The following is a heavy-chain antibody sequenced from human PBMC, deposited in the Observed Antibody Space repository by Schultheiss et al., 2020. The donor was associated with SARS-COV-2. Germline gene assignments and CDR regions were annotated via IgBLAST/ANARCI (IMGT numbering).Heavy chain of an antibody. CDR1: GGSFSGYY. J-gene: IGHJ6*02. V-gene: IGHV4-34*01. D-gene: IGHD4-11*01. CDR3: AREIMAPRGLQYGMDV. Sequence: SETLSLTCAVYGGSFSGYYWSWIRQPPGKGLEWIGEINHSGSTNYNPSLKSRVTISVDTSKNQFSLKLSSVTAADTAVYYCAREIMAPRGLQYGMDVWGQGTTVTVSS. CDR2: INHSGST.